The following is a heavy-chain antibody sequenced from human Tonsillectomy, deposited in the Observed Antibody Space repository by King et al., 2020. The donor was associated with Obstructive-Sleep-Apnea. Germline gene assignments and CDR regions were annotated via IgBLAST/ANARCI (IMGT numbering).Heavy chain of an antibody. CDR3: VKDRVKECSGGSCYPLYHARTGY. J-gene: IGHJ4*02. V-gene: IGHV3-64D*09. CDR1: GFTFSSYA. CDR2: ISSNGGST. D-gene: IGHD2-15*01. Sequence: VQLVESGGGLVQPGGSLRLSCSASGFTFSSYAMHWVRQAPGKGLEYVSAISSNGGSTYYADSVKGRFTISRDNSKNTLYLQMSSLRAEDTAVYYCVKDRVKECSGGSCYPLYHARTGYWGQGTLVTVSS.